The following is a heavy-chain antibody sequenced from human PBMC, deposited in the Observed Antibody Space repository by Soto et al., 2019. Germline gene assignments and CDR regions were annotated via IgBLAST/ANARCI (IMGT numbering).Heavy chain of an antibody. CDR1: GGSLSSIICC. Sequence: PSETLSLTCTVSGGSLSSIICCWGWIRPPPGKGLEWIGSIYYSGSTYYNPSLKSRVTISVDTSKNQFSLKLSSVTAADTAVYYCARHLLGSRITMIVHYFDYRGQGTLVTVSS. J-gene: IGHJ4*02. D-gene: IGHD3-22*01. V-gene: IGHV4-39*01. CDR3: ARHLLGSRITMIVHYFDY. CDR2: IYYSGST.